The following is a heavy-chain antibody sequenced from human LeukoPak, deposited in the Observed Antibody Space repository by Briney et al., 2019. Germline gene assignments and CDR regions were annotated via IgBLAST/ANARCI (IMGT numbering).Heavy chain of an antibody. V-gene: IGHV3-11*04. J-gene: IGHJ1*01. D-gene: IGHD3-22*01. CDR3: ARAPSEIGGYYPEYFRH. Sequence: GESLRLSCAASGFTLSDYYMSWIRQGPGKGLGWVSYISSRGSTIYYAGSVKGRFTISRDNAKNSLYLQMNSLRAENTGVYYCARAPSEIGGYYPEYFRHWGQGTLVTVSS. CDR1: GFTLSDYY. CDR2: ISSRGSTI.